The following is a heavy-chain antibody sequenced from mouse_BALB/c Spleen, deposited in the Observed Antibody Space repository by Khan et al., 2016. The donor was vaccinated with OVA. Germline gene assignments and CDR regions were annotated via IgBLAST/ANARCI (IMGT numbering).Heavy chain of an antibody. J-gene: IGHJ4*01. CDR2: ISYSGST. Sequence: VQLKESGPGLVKPSQSLSLTCTVTGYSITSDYAWNWIRQFPGNKLEWMGYISYSGSTTYNPSLKSRIAITRDTSKDQFFLQLKSVTSEDTAIYCCARELGRYYAMDYWGQGTSVTVSS. V-gene: IGHV3-2*02. D-gene: IGHD4-1*01. CDR3: ARELGRYYAMDY. CDR1: GYSITSDYA.